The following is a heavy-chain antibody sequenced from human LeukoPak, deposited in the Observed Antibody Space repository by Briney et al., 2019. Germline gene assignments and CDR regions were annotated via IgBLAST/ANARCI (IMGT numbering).Heavy chain of an antibody. D-gene: IGHD6-13*01. CDR2: IYYSGST. V-gene: IGHV4-31*03. Sequence: SETLSLTCTVSGGSISSGGYYWSWIRQHPGKGLEWIGYIYYSGSTYYNPSLKSRVTISVDTSKNQFSLKLSSVTAADTAVYYCARLGIYIAAAALDYWGQGTLVTVSS. CDR1: GGSISSGGYY. J-gene: IGHJ4*02. CDR3: ARLGIYIAAAALDY.